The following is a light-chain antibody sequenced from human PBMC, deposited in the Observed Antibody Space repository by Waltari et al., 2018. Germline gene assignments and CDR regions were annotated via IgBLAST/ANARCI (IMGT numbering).Light chain of an antibody. CDR2: DVI. V-gene: IGLV2-14*01. Sequence: QSALTQPASVSGSPGQSITISCTGTSSXXXXXXXXXXYQQFPGKVPKLIIYDVIRRPSGVSNRFSGSKSGNTASLTISGLQGEDEAHYYCNSYTNNSTLVFGGGTELTVL. CDR1: SSXXXXXXX. J-gene: IGLJ3*02. CDR3: NSYTNNSTLV.